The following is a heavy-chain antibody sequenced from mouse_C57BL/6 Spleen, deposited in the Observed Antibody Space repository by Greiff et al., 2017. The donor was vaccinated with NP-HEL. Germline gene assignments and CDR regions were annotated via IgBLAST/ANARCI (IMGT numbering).Heavy chain of an antibody. Sequence: QVQLKQPGAELVMPGASVKLSCKASGYTFTSYWMHWVKQRPGQGLEWIGEIDPSDSYTNYNQKFKGKSTLTVDKSSSTAYMQLSSLTSEDSAVYYCARRPLYYYGSGVYYFDYWGQGTTLTVSS. J-gene: IGHJ2*01. V-gene: IGHV1-69*01. CDR2: IDPSDSYT. CDR1: GYTFTSYW. D-gene: IGHD1-1*01. CDR3: ARRPLYYYGSGVYYFDY.